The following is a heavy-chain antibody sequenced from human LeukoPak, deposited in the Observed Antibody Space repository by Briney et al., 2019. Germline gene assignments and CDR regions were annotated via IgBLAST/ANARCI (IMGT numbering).Heavy chain of an antibody. V-gene: IGHV3-7*01. CDR3: ARPTTVTTISADAFDI. CDR2: IDQRGSEI. J-gene: IGHJ3*02. CDR1: GFTFRNYW. Sequence: PGGSLRLSCAASGFTFRNYWMTWVRQSPGQGLEGVANIDQRGSEIHYVDSVKGRFTISRDNAQNSLYLQMNSLRAEDSSVYYCARPTTVTTISADAFDIWGQGTMVTVSS. D-gene: IGHD4-17*01.